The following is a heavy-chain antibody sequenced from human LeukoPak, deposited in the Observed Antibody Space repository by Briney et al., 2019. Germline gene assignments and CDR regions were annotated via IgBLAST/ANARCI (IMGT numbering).Heavy chain of an antibody. J-gene: IGHJ3*02. D-gene: IGHD6-19*01. CDR3: ARRVAVARRDAFDI. CDR2: ISSYNGNT. CDR1: GYTFTSYG. Sequence: GASVKVSCKASGYTFTSYGISWVRQAPGQGLEWMGCISSYNGNTNYAQKLQGRVTMSTDTSTGTAYMELRSLRSDDTAVYYCARRVAVARRDAFDIWGQGTMVTVSS. V-gene: IGHV1-18*01.